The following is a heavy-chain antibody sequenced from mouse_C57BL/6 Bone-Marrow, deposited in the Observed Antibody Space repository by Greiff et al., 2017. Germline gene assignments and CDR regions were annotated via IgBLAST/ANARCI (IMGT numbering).Heavy chain of an antibody. CDR1: GFTFSSYA. V-gene: IGHV5-4*01. D-gene: IGHD2-1*01. J-gene: IGHJ2*01. CDR2: ISDGGSYT. Sequence: EVKVVESGGGLVKPGGSLKLSCAASGFTFSSYAMSWVRQTPEKRLEWVATISDGGSYTYYPDNVKGRFTISRDNAKNNLYLQMSHLKSEDTAMYYCARDRGIYYGNFDYWGQGTTLTVSS. CDR3: ARDRGIYYGNFDY.